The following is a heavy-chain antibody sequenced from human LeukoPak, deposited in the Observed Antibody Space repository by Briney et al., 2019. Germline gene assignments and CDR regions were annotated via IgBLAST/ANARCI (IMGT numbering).Heavy chain of an antibody. V-gene: IGHV1-46*01. Sequence: ASMKVSCTASGYSFVDYYMHWVRQAPGQGLEWMGIINPSGGSTSYAQKFQGRVTMTRDMSTSTVYMELSSLRSEDTAVYYCAREVYEGAAGYWSQGTLVTVSS. CDR1: GYSFVDYY. CDR3: AREVYEGAAGY. CDR2: INPSGGST. J-gene: IGHJ4*02. D-gene: IGHD2-8*01.